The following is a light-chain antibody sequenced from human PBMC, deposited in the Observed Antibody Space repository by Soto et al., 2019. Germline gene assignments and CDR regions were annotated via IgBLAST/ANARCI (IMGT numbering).Light chain of an antibody. CDR2: DNN. J-gene: IGLJ2*01. Sequence: QSVLTQPPSVSAAPGQTVTISCSGSSSNIGNNYVSWYQQLPRTAPKLLIYDNNKRPSGIPDRFSGSKSGTSATLGITGLQTGDEADYYCETWDSSLSVVLFGGGTKLTVL. V-gene: IGLV1-51*01. CDR3: ETWDSSLSVVL. CDR1: SSNIGNNY.